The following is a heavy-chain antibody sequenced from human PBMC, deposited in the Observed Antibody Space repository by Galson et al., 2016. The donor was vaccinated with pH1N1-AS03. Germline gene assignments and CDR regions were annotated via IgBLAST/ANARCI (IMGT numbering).Heavy chain of an antibody. CDR2: IGAYSGDT. J-gene: IGHJ4*02. CDR3: ARAHYNADYVPDF. Sequence: SVKVSCKASGYSFPTYSFNWVRQAPGQGLEWLGWIGAYSGDTHYARKFQGRVTLTTDTSTSTAYMELRSLTSDDTAVYYCARAHYNADYVPDFWGQGTLVTVSS. CDR1: GYSFPTYS. V-gene: IGHV1-18*04. D-gene: IGHD4-17*01.